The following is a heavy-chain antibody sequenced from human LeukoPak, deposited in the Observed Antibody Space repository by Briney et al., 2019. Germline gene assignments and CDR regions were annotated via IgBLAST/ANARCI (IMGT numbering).Heavy chain of an antibody. D-gene: IGHD2-21*02. CDR2: ISGSGGST. J-gene: IGHJ3*02. V-gene: IGHV3-23*01. CDR1: RFTFSSYS. CDR3: AKDLDIVVVTAGAFDI. Sequence: GGSLRLSCAASRFTFSSYSMNWVRQAPGKGLEWVSTISGSGGSTYYADSVKGRFTISRDNSKNTLYLQMNSLRAEDTAVYYCAKDLDIVVVTAGAFDIWGQGTMVTVSS.